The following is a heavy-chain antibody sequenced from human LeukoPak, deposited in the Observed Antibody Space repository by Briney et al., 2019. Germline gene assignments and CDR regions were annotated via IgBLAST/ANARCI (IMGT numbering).Heavy chain of an antibody. V-gene: IGHV3-7*03. Sequence: GGSLRLSCAASGFTFSSYWMSWVRQAPGKGLEWVATVKQDGSEKYYVDSVKGRFTISRDNSKNTLYLQMSSLRAEDTAVYYCAKAGAVVVVAAKYFDYWGQGTLVTVSS. D-gene: IGHD2-15*01. J-gene: IGHJ4*02. CDR3: AKAGAVVVVAAKYFDY. CDR2: VKQDGSEK. CDR1: GFTFSSYW.